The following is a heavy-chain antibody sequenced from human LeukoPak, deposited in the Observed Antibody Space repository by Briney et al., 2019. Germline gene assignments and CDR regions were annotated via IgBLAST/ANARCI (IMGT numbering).Heavy chain of an antibody. CDR2: ISSSGSTI. D-gene: IGHD3-22*01. Sequence: GGSLRLSCAASGFTFSSYEMNWVRQAPGKGLEWVSYISSSGSTIYYADSVKGRFTISRDNAKNSLYLQMNSLRAEDTAVYYCARVSIVYDAFDIWGQGTMVAVSS. CDR1: GFTFSSYE. CDR3: ARVSIVYDAFDI. V-gene: IGHV3-48*03. J-gene: IGHJ3*02.